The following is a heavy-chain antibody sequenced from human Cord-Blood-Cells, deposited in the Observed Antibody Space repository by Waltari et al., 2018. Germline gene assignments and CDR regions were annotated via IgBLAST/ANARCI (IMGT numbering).Heavy chain of an antibody. J-gene: IGHJ6*03. V-gene: IGHV4-4*07. CDR3: ARDSDFWSGYYYYYYYYMDV. CDR2: IYTSGST. D-gene: IGHD3-3*01. CDR1: GGSISSYY. Sequence: QVQLQESGPGLVKPSETLSLTCTVSGGSISSYYWSWIRQPAGKGLEWIGRIYTSGSTNDDPPLKRRVPMSVDTSKNQFSLKLSSVTAADTAVYYCARDSDFWSGYYYYYYYYMDVWGKGTTVTVSS.